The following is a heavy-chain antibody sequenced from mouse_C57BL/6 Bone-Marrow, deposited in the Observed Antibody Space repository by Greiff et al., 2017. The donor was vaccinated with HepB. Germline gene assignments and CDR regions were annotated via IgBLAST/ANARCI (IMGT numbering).Heavy chain of an antibody. J-gene: IGHJ4*01. D-gene: IGHD1-1*02. CDR3: ARHEVGFYAMDY. CDR2: ISNGGGST. Sequence: VQLKESGGGLVQPGGSLKLSCAASGFTFSDYYMYWVRQTPEKRLEWVAYISNGGGSTYYPDTVKGRFTISRDNAKNTLYLQMSRLKSEDTAMYYCARHEVGFYAMDYWGQGTSVTVSS. V-gene: IGHV5-12*01. CDR1: GFTFSDYY.